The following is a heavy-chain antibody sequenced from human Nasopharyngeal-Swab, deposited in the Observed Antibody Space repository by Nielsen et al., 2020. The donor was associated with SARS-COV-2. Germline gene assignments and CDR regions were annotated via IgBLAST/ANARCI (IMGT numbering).Heavy chain of an antibody. J-gene: IGHJ6*02. V-gene: IGHV2-70*01. CDR3: ARITRGGAYSSSWDGYGMDV. CDR1: GFSLSTSGMC. CDR2: IDWDDDK. D-gene: IGHD6-13*01. Sequence: SGPTLVKPTQTLTLTCTFSGFSLSTSGMCVSWIRQPPGKALEWLALIDWDDDKYYSTSLKTRLTISKDTSKNQVVLTMTNMDPVDTATYYCARITRGGAYSSSWDGYGMDVWGQGTTVTVSS.